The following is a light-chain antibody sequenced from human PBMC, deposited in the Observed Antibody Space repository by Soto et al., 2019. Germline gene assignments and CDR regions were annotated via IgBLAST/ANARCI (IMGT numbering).Light chain of an antibody. J-gene: IGKJ4*01. CDR3: QQGKSLPIT. V-gene: IGKV1-12*01. CDR2: AAS. CDR1: QGLSSS. Sequence: DLQMTQSPSSVSASLGDIVTITCRSSQGLSSSLACYQRTPGIAPKLLIYAASSLQGGVPSRCSGSGSGTDFTLTISSLQPEDFASYYCQQGKSLPITFGVGTKVAFK.